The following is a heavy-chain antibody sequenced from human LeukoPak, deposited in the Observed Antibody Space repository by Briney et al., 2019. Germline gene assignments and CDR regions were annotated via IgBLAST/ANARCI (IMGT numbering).Heavy chain of an antibody. J-gene: IGHJ5*02. CDR3: ARVTDSRNYFDP. V-gene: IGHV4-31*03. D-gene: IGHD2-21*01. CDR2: IYHSGTT. Sequence: PSETLSLTCTVSGDSISSGGYYWSWIRQYPGKGLEWIGFIYHSGTTYFNPSLKSRVIISVDTTKNQFSLKLSSVTAADTAVYYCARVTDSRNYFDPWGQGTLVTVSS. CDR1: GDSISSGGYY.